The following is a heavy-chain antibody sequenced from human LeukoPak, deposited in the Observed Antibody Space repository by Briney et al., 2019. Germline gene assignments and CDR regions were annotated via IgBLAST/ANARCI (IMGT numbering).Heavy chain of an antibody. CDR3: ARGTPHLGYCSGGSCYPPGPFDY. J-gene: IGHJ4*02. D-gene: IGHD2-15*01. CDR1: GYTFTGYY. CDR2: INPNSGGT. V-gene: IGHV1-2*02. Sequence: ASVKVSCKASGYTFTGYYMHWVRQAPGQGLEWMGWINPNSGGTNYAQKFQGRVTMTRDTSISTAYMELSRLRSDDTAVYYCARGTPHLGYCSGGSCYPPGPFDYWGQGTLVTVSS.